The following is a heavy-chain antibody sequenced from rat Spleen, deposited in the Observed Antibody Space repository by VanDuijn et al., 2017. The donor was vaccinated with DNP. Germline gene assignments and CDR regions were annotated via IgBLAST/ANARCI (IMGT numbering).Heavy chain of an antibody. V-gene: IGHV3-1*01. Sequence: EVQLQESGPGLVKPSQSLSLTCSVTGYSITRTYWGWIRKFPGNKMEWIGHISYSGSTGYNPSLKSRISITRDTSKNQFFLQLNSVTTEDTATYYCTTESTYYGYFDYWGQGVMVPVSS. D-gene: IGHD1-9*01. CDR1: GYSITRTY. CDR3: TTESTYYGYFDY. CDR2: ISYSGST. J-gene: IGHJ2*01.